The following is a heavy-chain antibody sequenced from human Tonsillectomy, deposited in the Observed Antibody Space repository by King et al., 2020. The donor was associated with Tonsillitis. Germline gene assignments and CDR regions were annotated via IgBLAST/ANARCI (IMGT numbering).Heavy chain of an antibody. V-gene: IGHV4-30-4*01. CDR3: ARQGSYNYYFDY. CDR2: IYYSANT. CDR1: GGSISSGDSY. D-gene: IGHD5-24*01. Sequence: VQLQESGPGLVKPSQTLSLTCTVSGGSISSGDSYWGWIRQPPGKGLEWIGYIYYSANTYYNPSLKSRVTISVDTSKNQFSLELTSVTAADTAVYYCARQGSYNYYFDYGGQGTLVTVSS. J-gene: IGHJ4*02.